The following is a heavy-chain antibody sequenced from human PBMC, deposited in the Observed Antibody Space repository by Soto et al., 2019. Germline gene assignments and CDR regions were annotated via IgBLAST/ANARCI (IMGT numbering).Heavy chain of an antibody. CDR3: ARDAFEIYYKFGLEV. Sequence: VGSLRLSCASSVCSFSDYEMNCVRHTPGKGLEWLSYISSSGGTIKYADSVKGRFTISRDNAKNSLYLQMHSLRADDTAVYYCARDAFEIYYKFGLEVLGQGTPVIVSS. J-gene: IGHJ6*01. V-gene: IGHV3-48*03. D-gene: IGHD3-10*01. CDR2: ISSSGGTI. CDR1: VCSFSDYE.